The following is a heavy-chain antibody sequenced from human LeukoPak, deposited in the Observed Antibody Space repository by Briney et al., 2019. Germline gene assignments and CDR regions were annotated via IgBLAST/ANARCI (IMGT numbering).Heavy chain of an antibody. V-gene: IGHV1-69*01. Sequence: SVKVSCKASGGTFSSYAISWVRQAPGQGLEWMGGIIPIFGTANYAQELQGRVTITADESTSTAYMELSSLRSEDTAVYYCARRPRTIFYYMDVWGKGTTVTVSS. CDR2: IIPIFGTA. CDR1: GGTFSSYA. J-gene: IGHJ6*03. CDR3: ARRPRTIFYYMDV. D-gene: IGHD1/OR15-1a*01.